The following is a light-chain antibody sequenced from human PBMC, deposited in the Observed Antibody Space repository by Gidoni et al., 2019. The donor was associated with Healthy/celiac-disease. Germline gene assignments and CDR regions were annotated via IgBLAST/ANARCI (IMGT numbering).Light chain of an antibody. J-gene: IGKJ2*01. CDR1: QSVSSSY. CDR3: QQYGSSPPAT. Sequence: EIVLTQYPGTLSLSPGERATLSCRASQSVSSSYLAWYQQKPGQAPRLLIYGASSRATGIPDRFSGSGSGTDFTLTISRLEPEDFAVYYCQQYGSSPPATFGQXTKLEIK. V-gene: IGKV3-20*01. CDR2: GAS.